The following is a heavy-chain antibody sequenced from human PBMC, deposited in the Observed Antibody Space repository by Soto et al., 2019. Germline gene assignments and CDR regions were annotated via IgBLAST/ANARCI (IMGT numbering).Heavy chain of an antibody. D-gene: IGHD3-10*01. CDR3: AHRFRYGSPFDY. CDR1: GFSLSTSGVG. Sequence: QITLKESGPTLVKPARTLTLTCTFSGFSLSTSGVGVAWIRQPPGKALEWLALIFWDDDKRYSPSLKSRLTITKDTSKNQVVLTLTNVDPVDTATYFCAHRFRYGSPFDYWGQGTLVTVSS. J-gene: IGHJ4*02. V-gene: IGHV2-5*02. CDR2: IFWDDDK.